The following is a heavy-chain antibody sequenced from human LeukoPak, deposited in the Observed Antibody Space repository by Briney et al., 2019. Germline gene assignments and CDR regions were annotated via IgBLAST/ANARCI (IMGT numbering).Heavy chain of an antibody. CDR1: GFTFSSYA. J-gene: IGHJ4*02. CDR3: AGGSSEGGIDY. V-gene: IGHV3-66*01. Sequence: GGSLRLSCGASGFTFSSYAMSWVRQAPGKGLEWVSVIYSGGSTYYADSVKGRFTISRDNSKNTLYLQMNSLRAEDTAVYYCAGGSSEGGIDYWGQGTLVTVSS. CDR2: IYSGGST. D-gene: IGHD3-16*01.